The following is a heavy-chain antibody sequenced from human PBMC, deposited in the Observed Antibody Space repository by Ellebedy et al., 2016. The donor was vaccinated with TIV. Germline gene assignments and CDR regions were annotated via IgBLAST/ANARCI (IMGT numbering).Heavy chain of an antibody. J-gene: IGHJ4*02. CDR2: IDWDDDK. Sequence: SGPTLVKPTQTLTLTCTFSGFSLSTSGMCVSWIRQPPGKALEWLARIDWDDDKYYSTSLKTRLTISKDTSKNQVVLTMTNMDPVDTATYYCAHRPPHYSSGYGTKKFDYWGQGTLVTVSS. CDR3: AHRPPHYSSGYGTKKFDY. D-gene: IGHD6-19*01. CDR1: GFSLSTSGMC. V-gene: IGHV2-70*12.